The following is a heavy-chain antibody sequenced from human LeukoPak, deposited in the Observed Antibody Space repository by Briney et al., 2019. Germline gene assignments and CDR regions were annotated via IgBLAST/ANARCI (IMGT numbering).Heavy chain of an antibody. CDR2: INPNSGGT. CDR1: GYTFISYG. CDR3: ARDPANWNLGDNWFDP. J-gene: IGHJ5*02. Sequence: ASVKVSCKASGYTFISYGLSWVRQAPEQGLEWMGRINPNSGGTNYAQKFQGRVTMTRDTSISTAYMELSRLRSDDTAVYYCARDPANWNLGDNWFDPWGQGTLVTVSS. D-gene: IGHD1-1*01. V-gene: IGHV1-2*06.